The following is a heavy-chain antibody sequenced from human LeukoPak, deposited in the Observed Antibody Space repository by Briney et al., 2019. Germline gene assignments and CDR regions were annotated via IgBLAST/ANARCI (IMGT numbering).Heavy chain of an antibody. CDR3: ARDPVDAAAGGSPERTFDY. Sequence: ASVKVSCKASGYTLNTYGVSWVRQAPGQGLEWMGIINPSGGSTSYSQKFQGRVTMTRDMSTSTVYMELSSLRSEDTAVYYCARDPVDAAAGGSPERTFDYWGQGTLVTVSS. V-gene: IGHV1-46*02. CDR1: GYTLNTYG. J-gene: IGHJ4*02. D-gene: IGHD5-12*01. CDR2: INPSGGST.